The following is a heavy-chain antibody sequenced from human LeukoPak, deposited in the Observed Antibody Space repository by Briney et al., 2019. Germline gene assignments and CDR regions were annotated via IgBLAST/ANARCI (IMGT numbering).Heavy chain of an antibody. Sequence: SETLSLTCAVSGYSISSGYYWGWIRQPPGKGLEWIGRIYHSGSTYYNPSLKSRVTISVDTSKNQFSLKLSSVTAADTAVYYCARAPVAGKGITDATHDYWGQGTLVTVSS. CDR3: ARAPVAGKGITDATHDY. CDR2: IYHSGST. D-gene: IGHD6-13*01. CDR1: GYSISSGYY. J-gene: IGHJ4*02. V-gene: IGHV4-38-2*01.